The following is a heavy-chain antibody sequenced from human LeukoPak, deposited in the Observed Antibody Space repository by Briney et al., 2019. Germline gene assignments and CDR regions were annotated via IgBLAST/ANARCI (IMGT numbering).Heavy chain of an antibody. CDR2: ISSSSSTI. Sequence: GGSLRLSCAASGFTFSSYSMNWVRQAPGKGLEWVSYISSSSSTIYYADSVKGRFTISRDNSNNTLYLQMNSLRAEDTAVYYCAKQSGTYRYFDYWGQGTLVTVSS. CDR3: AKQSGTYRYFDY. V-gene: IGHV3-48*01. J-gene: IGHJ4*02. CDR1: GFTFSSYS. D-gene: IGHD3-10*01.